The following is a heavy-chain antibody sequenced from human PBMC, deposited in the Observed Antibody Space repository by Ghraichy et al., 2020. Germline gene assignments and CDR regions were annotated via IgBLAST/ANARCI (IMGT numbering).Heavy chain of an antibody. J-gene: IGHJ6*02. V-gene: IGHV3-7*01. CDR1: GFTFSSYW. Sequence: GGSLRLSCAASGFTFSSYWMSWVRQAPGKGLEWVANIKQDGSEKYYVDSVKGRFTISRDNAKNSLYLQMNSLRAEDTAVYYCARDWMEATGHTYYYYYGMDVWGQVTTVTVSS. CDR2: IKQDGSEK. CDR3: ARDWMEATGHTYYYYYGMDV. D-gene: IGHD5-24*01.